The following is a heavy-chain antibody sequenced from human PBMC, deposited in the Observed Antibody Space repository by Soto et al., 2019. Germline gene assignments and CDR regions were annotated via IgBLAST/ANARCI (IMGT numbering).Heavy chain of an antibody. J-gene: IGHJ5*02. CDR1: GYTFNTYG. D-gene: IGHD3-3*01. V-gene: IGHV1-18*01. CDR2: ISAYDGKT. CDR3: ARDPHEFWTSYWFDP. Sequence: ASVKVSCKTSGYTFNTYGINWVRQAPGQGLELMGWISAYDGKTTYAEKFQGRVTLTTDTSTSTAYMELRSLRSDDTAIYYCARDPHEFWTSYWFDPWGQGTPVTV.